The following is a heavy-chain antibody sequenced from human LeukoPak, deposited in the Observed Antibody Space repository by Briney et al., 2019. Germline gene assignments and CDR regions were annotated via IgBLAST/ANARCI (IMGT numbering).Heavy chain of an antibody. CDR2: IPRNGGST. Sequence: PGGSLRLSCAASGFTFSSYAMSWVRQAPGKGLEWVSSIPRNGGSTYYADSVKGRFTISRDNAKNSLYLQMNSLRAEDTAVYYFAELGINMVGGVWGKGTTVTISS. CDR3: AELGINMVGGV. CDR1: GFTFSSYA. J-gene: IGHJ6*04. D-gene: IGHD3-10*02. V-gene: IGHV3-23*01.